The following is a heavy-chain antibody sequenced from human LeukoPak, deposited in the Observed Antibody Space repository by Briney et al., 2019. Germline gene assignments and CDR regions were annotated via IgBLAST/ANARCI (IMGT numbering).Heavy chain of an antibody. CDR1: GFTLSSYA. V-gene: IGHV3-23*01. CDR2: ISDSGGTT. J-gene: IGHJ4*02. Sequence: GRSLTLSCAASGFTLSSYAMSWVRHAPAEGLEWVSAISDSGGTTYYADSVKGRFTISRDNSKNTLYLQMNSLRGEDTAVYYCAKDLSSGWYPYYFDFWGRGTLVTVSS. CDR3: AKDLSSGWYPYYFDF. D-gene: IGHD6-19*01.